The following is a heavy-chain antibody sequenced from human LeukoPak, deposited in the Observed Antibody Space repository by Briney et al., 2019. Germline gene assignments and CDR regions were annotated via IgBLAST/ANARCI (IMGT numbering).Heavy chain of an antibody. J-gene: IGHJ4*02. CDR2: IIPIFGTA. D-gene: IGHD2-21*02. V-gene: IGHV1-69*06. Sequence: ASVTVSCKASGGTFSSYAISWVRQAPGQGLEWMGRIIPIFGTANYAQKFQGRVTITADKSTSTAYMELSSLRSEDTAVYCCARDLAYCGGDCYPGGDYWGQGTLVTVSS. CDR1: GGTFSSYA. CDR3: ARDLAYCGGDCYPGGDY.